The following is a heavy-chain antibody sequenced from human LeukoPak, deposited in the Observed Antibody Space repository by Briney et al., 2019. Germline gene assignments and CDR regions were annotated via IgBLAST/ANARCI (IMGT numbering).Heavy chain of an antibody. D-gene: IGHD3-9*01. CDR1: GFTFSSYS. J-gene: IGHJ3*02. Sequence: ESLTLTCAASGFTFSSYSLNWVRQAPGKGLEWVSSISNSSSYIYYADPVKGRLTISSANTKNSLYLHMNSLDADAPAVYYCARDLYTRGCESWLVGQGYAFDIWGQGTMVTVTS. CDR2: ISNSSSYI. V-gene: IGHV3-21*01. CDR3: ARDLYTRGCESWLVGQGYAFDI.